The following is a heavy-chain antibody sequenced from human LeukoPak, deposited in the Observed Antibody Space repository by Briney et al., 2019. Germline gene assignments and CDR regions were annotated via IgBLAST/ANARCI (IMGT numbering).Heavy chain of an antibody. CDR1: GGSITSYF. D-gene: IGHD2-15*01. CDR2: IYRSGTT. V-gene: IGHV4-59*01. J-gene: IGHJ1*01. CDR3: AQKAPYSPGYSQQ. Sequence: SETLSLTCTVSGGSITSYFWTWIRQPPGKGLEWIGYIYRSGTTNYNPSLKSRVTISADTSKNQFSLRLSSVTAADTAVYYCAQKAPYSPGYSQQWGQGTLVTVST.